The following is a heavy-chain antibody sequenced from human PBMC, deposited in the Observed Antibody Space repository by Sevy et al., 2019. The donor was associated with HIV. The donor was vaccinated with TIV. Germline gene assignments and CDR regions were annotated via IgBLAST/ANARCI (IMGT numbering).Heavy chain of an antibody. D-gene: IGHD4-4*01. CDR3: ARGYSNYLIDY. CDR1: GFTFSSYS. V-gene: IGHV3-21*01. CDR2: ISSSSSYR. Sequence: GESLKISCAASGFTFSSYSMNWVRQAPGEGLEWVSSISSSSSYRYYADSVKGRFTISRDNAKTSLFLQMNSLRAEDTAVYYCARGYSNYLIDYWGQGTLVTVSS. J-gene: IGHJ4*02.